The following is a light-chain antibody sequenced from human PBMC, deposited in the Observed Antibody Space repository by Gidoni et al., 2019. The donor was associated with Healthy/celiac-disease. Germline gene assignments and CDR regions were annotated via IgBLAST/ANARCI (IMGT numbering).Light chain of an antibody. CDR2: DAS. Sequence: EIVLTQSPATLFLSPGERATLSCRASQSVSSYLAWYQQKPGQAPRFLIYDASNRATGIPARFSGSGSWTDFTLTISSLEPEDFAVYYCQQRSNWLSFGPGTKVDIK. J-gene: IGKJ3*01. V-gene: IGKV3-11*01. CDR3: QQRSNWLS. CDR1: QSVSSY.